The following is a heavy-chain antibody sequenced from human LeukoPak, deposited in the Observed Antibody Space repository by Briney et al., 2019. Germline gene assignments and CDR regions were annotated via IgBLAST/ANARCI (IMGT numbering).Heavy chain of an antibody. CDR1: GGSISSYY. D-gene: IGHD3-16*01. CDR3: ARSLKTDEYIWGSSGTHFDY. V-gene: IGHV4-59*12. Sequence: PSETLSLTCTVSGGSISSYYWSWIRLPPGKGLEWIGYLSKSGNTNYNPSLKSRVTISVDTSKNQISLKLRSVTAADTAVYYCARSLKTDEYIWGSSGTHFDYWGQGTLVTVSS. CDR2: LSKSGNT. J-gene: IGHJ4*02.